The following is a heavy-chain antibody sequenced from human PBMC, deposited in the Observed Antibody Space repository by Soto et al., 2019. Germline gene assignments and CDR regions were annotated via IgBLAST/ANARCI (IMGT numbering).Heavy chain of an antibody. CDR3: AGHLASRYSDSWYKGWHIDH. CDR1: GITFSSYG. Sequence: EVQLVASGGGLVKPGGSLRLSCAASGITFSSYGMNWVRQAPGKGLEWVSSISYSTSHIYYADSVKGRFTISRDNAKNSLYLQMDSLRAEDTAMYYCAGHLASRYSDSWYKGWHIDHWGQGTLVTVSS. J-gene: IGHJ4*02. D-gene: IGHD1-26*01. V-gene: IGHV3-21*01. CDR2: ISYSTSHI.